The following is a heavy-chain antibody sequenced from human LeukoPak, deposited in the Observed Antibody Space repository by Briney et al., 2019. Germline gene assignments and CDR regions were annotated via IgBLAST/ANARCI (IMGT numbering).Heavy chain of an antibody. J-gene: IGHJ3*02. Sequence: ASETLSLTCSVSGASISSHSYHWIRQPPGKGLEWIGCIYCSGATYYNPSLRRRVTFSVDTSTNHFSLELTSVTAADPAVYCCARDGSYYRGVHDAFDIWGQGTMVTVSS. V-gene: IGHV4-59*11. CDR1: GASISSHS. CDR2: IYCSGAT. CDR3: ARDGSYYRGVHDAFDI. D-gene: IGHD1-26*01.